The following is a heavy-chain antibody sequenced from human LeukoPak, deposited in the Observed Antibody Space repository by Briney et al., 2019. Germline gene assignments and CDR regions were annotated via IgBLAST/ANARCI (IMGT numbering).Heavy chain of an antibody. CDR1: GGSISSSTYY. J-gene: IGHJ5*02. CDR3: AILGTGSS. V-gene: IGHV4-39*01. Sequence: SETLSLTCTVSGGSISSSTYYWGWICQPPGRGLEWIGTIYYRGSTYYNPSLKSRVTISVDTSNNQFSPRLSSVTAADTAVYYCAILGTGSSWGQGTLVTVSS. D-gene: IGHD3-10*01. CDR2: IYYRGST.